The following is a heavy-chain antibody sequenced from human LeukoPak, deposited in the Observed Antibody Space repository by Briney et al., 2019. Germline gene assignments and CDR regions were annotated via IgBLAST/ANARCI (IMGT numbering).Heavy chain of an antibody. CDR1: GGSISSSSYY. V-gene: IGHV4-39*01. CDR3: ARCRMTTVTTGFDP. J-gene: IGHJ5*02. CDR2: IYYSGST. D-gene: IGHD4-17*01. Sequence: PSETLSLTCTVSGGSISSSSYYWGWIRQPPGKGLEWIGSIYYSGSTYYNPSLKSRVTISVDTSKNQFSLKLSSVTAADTAVYYCARCRMTTVTTGFDPWGQGTLVTVSS.